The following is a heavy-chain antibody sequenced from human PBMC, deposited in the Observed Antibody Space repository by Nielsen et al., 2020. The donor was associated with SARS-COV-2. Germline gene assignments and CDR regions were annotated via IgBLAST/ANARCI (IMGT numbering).Heavy chain of an antibody. CDR2: ISYDGSVK. D-gene: IGHD6-13*01. J-gene: IGHJ6*03. V-gene: IGHV3-30*03. CDR3: AREGYSSSWTRYYYYMDV. CDR1: GFTISRYG. Sequence: GGSLRLSCEASGFTISRYGMHWVRQAPGKGLEWVTFISYDGSVKYYADSVKGRFTISTDLSNNTLYLQMNSLRVEDTAIYYCAREGYSSSWTRYYYYMDVWGKGTTVTVSS.